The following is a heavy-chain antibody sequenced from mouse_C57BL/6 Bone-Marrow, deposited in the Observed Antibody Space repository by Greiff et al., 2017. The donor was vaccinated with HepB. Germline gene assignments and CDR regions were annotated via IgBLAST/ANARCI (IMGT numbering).Heavy chain of an antibody. CDR1: GYSITSGYY. CDR3: ARELRYYFDY. V-gene: IGHV3-6*01. Sequence: EVKLMESGPGLVKPSQSLSLTCSVTGYSITSGYYWNWIRQFPGNKLEWMGYISYDGSNNYNPSLKNRISITRDTSKNQFFLKLNSVTTEDTATYYCARELRYYFDYWGQGTTLTVSS. J-gene: IGHJ2*01. CDR2: ISYDGSN. D-gene: IGHD1-1*01.